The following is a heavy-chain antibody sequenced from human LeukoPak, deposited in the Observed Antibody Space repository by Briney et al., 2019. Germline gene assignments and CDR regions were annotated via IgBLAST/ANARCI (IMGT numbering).Heavy chain of an antibody. Sequence: TPGGSLRLSCAASGFTFSDYSMHWVRQAPGKGLEWVSSISSGSTYKYSADSLKGRFTISRDNAKNSLYLQMNSLRAEDSAVYYCTRGPTLIGVAGTWPLDYWGQGTLVTASS. CDR1: GFTFSDYS. J-gene: IGHJ4*02. D-gene: IGHD6-19*01. CDR3: TRGPTLIGVAGTWPLDY. V-gene: IGHV3-21*01. CDR2: ISSGSTYK.